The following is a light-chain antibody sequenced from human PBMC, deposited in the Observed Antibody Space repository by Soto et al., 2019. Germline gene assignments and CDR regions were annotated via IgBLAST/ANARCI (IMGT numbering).Light chain of an antibody. V-gene: IGLV2-14*01. CDR3: ASFSNSTFV. J-gene: IGLJ1*01. Sequence: QSVLTQPASMSGSPGQSITISCTGSSSDIGNYKYVSWYQQHPGKAPKLIIYEVSNRPSGVSLRFSGSKSANTASLTLSGLQADDEAEYYCASFSNSTFVFVSGNKVTVL. CDR1: SSDIGNYKY. CDR2: EVS.